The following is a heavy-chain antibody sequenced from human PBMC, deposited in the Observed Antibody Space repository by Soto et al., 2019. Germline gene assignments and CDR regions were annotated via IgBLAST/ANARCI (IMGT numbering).Heavy chain of an antibody. V-gene: IGHV3-11*06. Sequence: QVQLVESGGGLVKPGGSLRLSCAASGFTFSDYYMSWIRQAPGKGLEWVSYISSSSSYTNYADSVKGRFTISRDNAKNSLYLQMNSLRAEDTAVYYCARDYITMVRGAWDSWGQGTLVTVSS. J-gene: IGHJ4*02. D-gene: IGHD3-10*01. CDR1: GFTFSDYY. CDR3: ARDYITMVRGAWDS. CDR2: ISSSSSYT.